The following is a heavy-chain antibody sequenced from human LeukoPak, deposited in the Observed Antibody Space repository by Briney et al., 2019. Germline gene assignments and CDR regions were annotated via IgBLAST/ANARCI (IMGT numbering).Heavy chain of an antibody. CDR1: GGSISSSSYY. J-gene: IGHJ6*03. CDR3: ARVIRETVGYYYYMDV. D-gene: IGHD4-23*01. Sequence: SETLSLTCTVSGGSISSSSYYWGWIRQPPGKGLEWIGSIYYSGSTYYNPSLKSRVTISVDTSKNQFSLKLSSVTAADTAVYYCARVIRETVGYYYYMDVWGKGTTVTVSS. V-gene: IGHV4-39*01. CDR2: IYYSGST.